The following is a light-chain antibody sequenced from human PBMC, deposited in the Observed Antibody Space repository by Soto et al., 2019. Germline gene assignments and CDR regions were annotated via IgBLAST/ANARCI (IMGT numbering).Light chain of an antibody. Sequence: QSVLTQPASVSGSPGQSITISCTGTSSDVGGYNYVSWYQQDPGKAPKLMIYDVSNRPSGVSNRFSGSKSGNTASLTISGLQAEDEADYYCSSYTSSSTLNYVFGTGTKVTVL. CDR2: DVS. J-gene: IGLJ1*01. CDR1: SSDVGGYNY. CDR3: SSYTSSSTLNYV. V-gene: IGLV2-14*01.